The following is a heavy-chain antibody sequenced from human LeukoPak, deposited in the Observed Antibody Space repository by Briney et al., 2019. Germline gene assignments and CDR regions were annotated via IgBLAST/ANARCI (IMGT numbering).Heavy chain of an antibody. V-gene: IGHV1-2*02. J-gene: IGHJ6*02. CDR3: ARGESSGWDKVSYYYYGMDV. CDR2: INPNSGST. D-gene: IGHD6-19*01. Sequence: ASVTVSCKASGYTFTGYYMHWVRQAPAQGLEWMGWINPNSGSTNYEQKFQGRVTMTRNTSKSTAYMEMSSLRSEDTAVYCCARGESSGWDKVSYYYYGMDVWGQGTTVTVSS. CDR1: GYTFTGYY.